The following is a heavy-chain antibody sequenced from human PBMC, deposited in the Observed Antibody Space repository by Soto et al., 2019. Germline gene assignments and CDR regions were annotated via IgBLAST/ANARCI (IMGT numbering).Heavy chain of an antibody. CDR2: IYHSGSA. D-gene: IGHD3-10*01. V-gene: IGHV4-31*03. Sequence: SETLSLTCTVSGGSITSGGYYWTWLRQHPGKGLEWIGCIYHSGSAYYSPSLKSRVTISVDTSTDQFSLKVNFVTAADTAVYYCARGCCPGSGTYYFDYRGQGTLVTVSS. CDR1: GGSITSGGYY. CDR3: ARGCCPGSGTYYFDY. J-gene: IGHJ4*02.